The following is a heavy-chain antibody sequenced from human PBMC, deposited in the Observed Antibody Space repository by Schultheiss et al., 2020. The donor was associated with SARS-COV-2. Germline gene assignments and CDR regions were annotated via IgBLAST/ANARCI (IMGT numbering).Heavy chain of an antibody. J-gene: IGHJ3*02. CDR1: GFTFSKAW. CDR2: IGRTPTNL. V-gene: IGHV3-21*04. CDR3: VRPINPEAFDI. D-gene: IGHD1-14*01. Sequence: GGSLRLSCAASGFTFSKAWMTWVRQAPGKGLEWVSSIGRTPTNLYYADSVKGRFTISRDNAKNSLYLQMNSLRAEDTAVYYCVRPINPEAFDIWGQGTMVTVSS.